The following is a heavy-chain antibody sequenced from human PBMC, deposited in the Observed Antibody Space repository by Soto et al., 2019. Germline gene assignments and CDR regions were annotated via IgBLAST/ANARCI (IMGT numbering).Heavy chain of an antibody. CDR1: GGTFSSYV. Sequence: SVKVSCKASGGTFSSYVISWVRQAPGQGLEWMGGIIPIFGTANYAQKFQGRVTITADESTSTAYMELSSLRSEDTAVYYCARAAVKDIVVVVAAFYYYGMDVWGQGTTVTVSS. D-gene: IGHD2-15*01. V-gene: IGHV1-69*13. J-gene: IGHJ6*02. CDR3: ARAAVKDIVVVVAAFYYYGMDV. CDR2: IIPIFGTA.